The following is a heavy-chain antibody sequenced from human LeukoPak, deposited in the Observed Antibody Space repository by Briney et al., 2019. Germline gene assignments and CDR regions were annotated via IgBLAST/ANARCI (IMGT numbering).Heavy chain of an antibody. CDR3: ATDSSISWYFI. CDR1: GGSFSGYY. D-gene: IGHD6-13*01. Sequence: PSETLSLTCAVYGGSFSGYYWSWIRQPPGKGLEWIGSIYYNGNTYYNPSLKSRVTISLDTSKNQFSLKLSSVTAADTAVYYCATDSSISWYFIWGQGTLVTVSS. CDR2: IYYNGNT. J-gene: IGHJ4*02. V-gene: IGHV4-59*12.